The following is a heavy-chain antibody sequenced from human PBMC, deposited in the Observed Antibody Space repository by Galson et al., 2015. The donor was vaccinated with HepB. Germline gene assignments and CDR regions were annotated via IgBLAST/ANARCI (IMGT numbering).Heavy chain of an antibody. J-gene: IGHJ4*02. D-gene: IGHD3-22*01. Sequence: SETLSLTCNVSGVSIRDYYWSWIRQPPGKGLEWIAYLYYGGNTKYNPSLRSRISISVDTSKNQLSLKMSAVTAADTAVYYCARANRGYTSVYEYYFDSWGQGALVTVSS. V-gene: IGHV4-59*01. CDR1: GVSIRDYY. CDR3: ARANRGYTSVYEYYFDS. CDR2: LYYGGNT.